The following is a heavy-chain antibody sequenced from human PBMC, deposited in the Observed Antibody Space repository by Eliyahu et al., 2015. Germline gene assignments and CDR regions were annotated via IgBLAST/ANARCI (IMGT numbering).Heavy chain of an antibody. CDR2: INTNTGNP. J-gene: IGHJ4*02. CDR1: GYTFXSYA. V-gene: IGHV7-4-1*02. Sequence: QVQLVQSGSEXXKPGASVXVSCKASGYTFXSYAMNWVRXAPGQGLEWMGWINTNTGNPTYAQGFTGRFVFSLDTSVSTAYLQISSLKAEDTAVYYCARVSCSSTSCYGIDYWGQGTLVTVSS. CDR3: ARVSCSSTSCYGIDY. D-gene: IGHD2-2*01.